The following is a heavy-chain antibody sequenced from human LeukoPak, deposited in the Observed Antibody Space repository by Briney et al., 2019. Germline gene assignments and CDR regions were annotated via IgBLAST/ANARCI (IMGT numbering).Heavy chain of an antibody. J-gene: IGHJ3*02. D-gene: IGHD3-10*02. CDR3: ARGGITMLGAFDI. V-gene: IGHV4-59*01. CDR1: GGSISSYY. CDR2: IYYSGST. Sequence: SETLSLTCTVSGGSISSYYWSWIRQPPGKGLEWIGYIYYSGSTNYNPSLKSRVTISVDTSKNQFSLKLSSVTAEDTAVYYCARGGITMLGAFDIWGQGTMVTVSS.